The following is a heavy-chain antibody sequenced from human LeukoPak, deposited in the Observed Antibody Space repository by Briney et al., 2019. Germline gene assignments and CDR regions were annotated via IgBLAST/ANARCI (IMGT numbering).Heavy chain of an antibody. CDR3: AEDYGRAFDI. CDR1: GYTFTSYD. D-gene: IGHD4-17*01. Sequence: GASVKVSCKASGYTFTSYDINWVRQAPGQGREWMGWINPNSGGTNYAQKFQGRVTMTRDTSISTAYMELSRLRSDDAAVYYCAEDYGRAFDIWGQGTMVTVSS. V-gene: IGHV1-2*02. J-gene: IGHJ3*02. CDR2: INPNSGGT.